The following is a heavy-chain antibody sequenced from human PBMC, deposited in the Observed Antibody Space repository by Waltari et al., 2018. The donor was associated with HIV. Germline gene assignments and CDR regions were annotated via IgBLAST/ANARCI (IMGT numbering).Heavy chain of an antibody. CDR1: GFTFGGGR. V-gene: IGHV3-21*01. CDR2: ISSSSSYI. J-gene: IGHJ3*02. D-gene: IGHD3-16*01. CDR3: ARDFTLGAFDI. Sequence: EVQLVESGGGLVKPGGSLRLSCAASGFTFGGGRRNVFRQAPGKGLEWVSSISSSSSYIYYADSVKGRFTISRDNAKNSLYLQMNSLRAEDTAVYYCARDFTLGAFDIWGQGTMVTVSS.